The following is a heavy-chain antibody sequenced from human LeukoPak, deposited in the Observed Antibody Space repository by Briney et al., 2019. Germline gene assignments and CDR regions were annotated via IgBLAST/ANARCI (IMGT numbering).Heavy chain of an antibody. D-gene: IGHD7-27*01. CDR1: GSXXXSSYY. J-gene: IGHJ4*02. CDR2: IYYSGST. V-gene: IGHV4-39*07. CDR3: ASRKLGNDY. Sequence: GSXXXSSYYWGWIRQPPGKGLEWIGSIYYSGSTYYNPSLKSRVTISADTSKNQFSLNLSSVTAADTAVYYCASRKLGNDYWGQGTLVTVSS.